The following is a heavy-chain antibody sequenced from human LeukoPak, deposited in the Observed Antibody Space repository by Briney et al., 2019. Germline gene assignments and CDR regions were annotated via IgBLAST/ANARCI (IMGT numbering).Heavy chain of an antibody. CDR3: ARAVSSDSSGYFLGVFGAFDI. CDR2: IRYDGSNK. J-gene: IGHJ3*02. V-gene: IGHV3-30*02. Sequence: GGSLRLSCAASGFTFSSYGMHWVRQAPGKGLEWVAFIRYDGSNKYYADSVKGRFTISRDNSKNTLYLQMNSLRAEDTAVYYCARAVSSDSSGYFLGVFGAFDIWGQGTMVTVSS. CDR1: GFTFSSYG. D-gene: IGHD3-22*01.